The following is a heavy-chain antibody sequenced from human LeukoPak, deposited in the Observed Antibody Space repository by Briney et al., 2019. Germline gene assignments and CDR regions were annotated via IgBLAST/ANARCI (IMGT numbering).Heavy chain of an antibody. CDR3: ARRIAGARIDAFDI. D-gene: IGHD6-25*01. J-gene: IGHJ3*02. CDR1: GYNFTSYG. Sequence: GASVKVSCKASGYNFTSYGISWVRQAPGQGLEWMGWISSYNGNTNYAQKLQGRVTMSTDTSTGTAYMELRSLRSDDTGVYYCARRIAGARIDAFDIWGQGTMVTVSS. V-gene: IGHV1-18*01. CDR2: ISSYNGNT.